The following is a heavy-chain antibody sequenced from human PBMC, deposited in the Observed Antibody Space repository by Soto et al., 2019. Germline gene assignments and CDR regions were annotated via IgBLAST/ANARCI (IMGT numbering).Heavy chain of an antibody. CDR3: ARGGGFCGGDCYKGGIDY. V-gene: IGHV3-30-3*01. CDR1: GFPFSPYT. J-gene: IGHJ4*02. D-gene: IGHD2-21*02. Sequence: PGGSLRLSCAASGFPFSPYTMHWVRQAPGRGLEWVAVISYDGSDKYYADSVKGRITISRDNSKNTLYLQMNSLRAEDTAVYYCARGGGFCGGDCYKGGIDYWGQGTLVTVSP. CDR2: ISYDGSDK.